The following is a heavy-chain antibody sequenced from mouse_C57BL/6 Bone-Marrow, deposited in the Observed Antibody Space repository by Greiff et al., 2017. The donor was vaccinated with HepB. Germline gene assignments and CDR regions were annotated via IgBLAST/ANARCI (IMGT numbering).Heavy chain of an antibody. D-gene: IGHD2-4*01. Sequence: EVMLVESGGGLVQPGGSMKLSCVASGFTFSNYWMNWVRQSPEKGLEWVAQIRLKSDNYATHYAESVKGRFTISRDDSKSSVYLQMNNLRAEDTGIYYCTVYYDYVAWFAYWGQGTLVTVSA. CDR3: TVYYDYVAWFAY. V-gene: IGHV6-3*01. CDR1: GFTFSNYW. J-gene: IGHJ3*01. CDR2: IRLKSDNYAT.